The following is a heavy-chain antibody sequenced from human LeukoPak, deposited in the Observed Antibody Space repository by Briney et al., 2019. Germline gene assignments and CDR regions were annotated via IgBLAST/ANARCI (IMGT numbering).Heavy chain of an antibody. CDR1: GDSMSTYY. CDR3: ARAETGYSSGWYRGFDY. V-gene: IGHV4-4*07. D-gene: IGHD6-19*01. J-gene: IGHJ4*02. CDR2: MYTSGST. Sequence: SSETLSLTCTVSGDSMSTYYWSWIRQPARKGLEWIGRMYTSGSTNHNPSLKSRVTMSLDLSKNQFSLKLSSVTAADTAVYYCARAETGYSSGWYRGFDYWGQGTLVTVSS.